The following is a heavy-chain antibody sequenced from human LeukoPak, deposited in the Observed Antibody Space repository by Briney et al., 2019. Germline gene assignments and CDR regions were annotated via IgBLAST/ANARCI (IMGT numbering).Heavy chain of an antibody. J-gene: IGHJ4*02. D-gene: IGHD3-16*01. V-gene: IGHV4-38-2*02. CDR3: ASVGGGSPY. CDR1: GYSISSGHF. CDR2: IYGNGTT. Sequence: SETLSLTCTVSGYSISSGHFWSWIRQPPGKGLEWIGSIYGNGTTYYDPPLRSRVSISADTSKNHFSLELSSVTAADTAVYYCASVGGGSPYWGQGTLVTVSS.